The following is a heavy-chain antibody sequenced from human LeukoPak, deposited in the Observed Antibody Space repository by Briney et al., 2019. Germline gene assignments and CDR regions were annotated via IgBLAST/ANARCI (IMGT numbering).Heavy chain of an antibody. Sequence: SQTRSLTCALSGDSVSSNSAAWNWIRQSPSRGLEWLGRTYYRSQWFNDYAVSVKSRITLNPDTSKNQFSLQLNSVTPEDTAVYYCARVGGSGWYAFDYWGQGTLVTVSS. CDR1: GDSVSSNSAA. CDR3: ARVGGSGWYAFDY. J-gene: IGHJ4*02. CDR2: TYYRSQWFN. V-gene: IGHV6-1*01. D-gene: IGHD6-19*01.